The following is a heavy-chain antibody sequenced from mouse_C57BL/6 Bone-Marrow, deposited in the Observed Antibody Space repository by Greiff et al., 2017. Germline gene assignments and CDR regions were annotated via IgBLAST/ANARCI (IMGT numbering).Heavy chain of an antibody. CDR2: IYPGVGYT. CDR3: ARYYGHWYFDV. J-gene: IGHJ1*03. V-gene: IGHV1-63*01. Sequence: QVQLQQSGAELVRPGTSVKMSCKASGYTFTNYWIGWAKQRPGHGLEWIGDIYPGVGYTNYNEKFKGKATLTADKYSSTAYMQVSSLTSEDSAIYYCARYYGHWYFDVGGTGTTVTVSS. D-gene: IGHD1-2*01. CDR1: GYTFTNYW.